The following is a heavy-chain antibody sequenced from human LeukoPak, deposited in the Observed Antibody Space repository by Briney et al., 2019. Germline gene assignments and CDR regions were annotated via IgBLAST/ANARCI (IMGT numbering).Heavy chain of an antibody. J-gene: IGHJ6*02. CDR2: ISYDGSNK. CDR3: AKDPGRGMDV. CDR1: GFTFSSYG. Sequence: PGGSLRLSCAASGFTFSSYGIHWVRQAPDKGLEWVAFISYDGSNKYYADSVKGRLTISRDNSKNTLYLQMNSLRLEDTAVYYCAKDPGRGMDVWGQGTTVTVSS. V-gene: IGHV3-30*18. D-gene: IGHD7-27*01.